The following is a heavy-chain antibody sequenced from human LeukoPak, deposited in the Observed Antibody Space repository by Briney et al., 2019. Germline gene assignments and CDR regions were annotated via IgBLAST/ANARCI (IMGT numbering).Heavy chain of an antibody. CDR2: IKSKTDGGTT. J-gene: IGHJ4*02. CDR3: AKDRAAYYYGSGNYFDY. CDR1: GFTFSNAW. D-gene: IGHD3-10*01. V-gene: IGHV3-15*01. Sequence: PGGSLRLSCAASGFTFSNAWMSWVRQAPGKGLEWVGRIKSKTDGGTTDYAAPVKGRFTISRDDSKNTLYLQMNSLKTEDTAVYYCAKDRAAYYYGSGNYFDYWGQGTLVTVSS.